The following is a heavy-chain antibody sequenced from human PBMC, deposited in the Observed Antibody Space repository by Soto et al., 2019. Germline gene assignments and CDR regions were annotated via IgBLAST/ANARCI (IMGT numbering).Heavy chain of an antibody. V-gene: IGHV4-31*03. J-gene: IGHJ6*02. CDR1: GGSISSGGYY. CDR3: ARGYCSGGSCRNYGMDV. Sequence: SETLSLTCTVSGGSISSGGYYWSWIRQHPGKGLEWIGYIYYSGSTYYNPSLKSRVTISVDTSKNQFSLKLCSVTAADTAVYYCARGYCSGGSCRNYGMDVWGQGTTVTVSS. CDR2: IYYSGST. D-gene: IGHD2-15*01.